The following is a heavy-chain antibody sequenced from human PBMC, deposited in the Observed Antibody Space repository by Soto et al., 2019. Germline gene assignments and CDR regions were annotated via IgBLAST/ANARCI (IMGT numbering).Heavy chain of an antibody. J-gene: IGHJ6*02. D-gene: IGHD3-16*01. CDR2: ISFDGSER. CDR1: GLTFRDSG. CDR3: ENGKDGVRYYDGMDV. V-gene: IGHV3-30*18. Sequence: QVQLVESGGGVVQPGTSLRLSCVVSGLTFRDSGMHWVRQAPGKGLEWVAVISFDGSERHYRDSVKGRFAISRDNSRNTLYMQMNGLRGDDSSVYYGENGKDGVRYYDGMDVWGQGSTVTVSS.